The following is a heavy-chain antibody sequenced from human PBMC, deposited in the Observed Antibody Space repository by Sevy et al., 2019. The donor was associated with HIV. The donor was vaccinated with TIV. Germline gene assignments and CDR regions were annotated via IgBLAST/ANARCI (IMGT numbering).Heavy chain of an antibody. J-gene: IGHJ5*02. D-gene: IGHD3-10*02. CDR2: IKSKTDGGTT. Sequence: GGSLRLSCAASGFTFSNAWMSWVRQAPGKGLEWVGRIKSKTDGGTTDYAAPVKGSFTISRDDSKNTLYLQMNSLETEDTAVYYCTAEYRDMSGLHVPWGQGTLVTVSS. CDR1: GFTFSNAW. CDR3: TAEYRDMSGLHVP. V-gene: IGHV3-15*01.